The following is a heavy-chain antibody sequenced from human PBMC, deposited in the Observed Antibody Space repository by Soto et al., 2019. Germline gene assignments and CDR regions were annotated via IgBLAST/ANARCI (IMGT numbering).Heavy chain of an antibody. D-gene: IGHD2-2*01. V-gene: IGHV3-33*01. CDR1: GFTFSSYG. CDR3: AREGRGYCSSTSCRGDI. Sequence: QVQLVESGGGVVQPGRSLRLSCAASGFTFSSYGMHWVRQAPGKGLEWVAVIWYDGSNKYYADSVKGRFTISRDNSKNTLYLQMNSLRAEDTAVYYCAREGRGYCSSTSCRGDIWGQGTTVTVSS. CDR2: IWYDGSNK. J-gene: IGHJ3*02.